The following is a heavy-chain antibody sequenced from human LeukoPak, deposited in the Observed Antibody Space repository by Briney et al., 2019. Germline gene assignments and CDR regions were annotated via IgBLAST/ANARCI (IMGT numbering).Heavy chain of an antibody. J-gene: IGHJ6*02. CDR2: ISYDGSNK. D-gene: IGHD2-2*01. Sequence: HPGRSLRLSCAASGFTFSSYGMHWVRQAPGKGLEWVAVISYDGSNKYYADSVKGRFTTSRDNSKNTLYLQMNSLRAEDTAVYYCAFSSTSCYPPSQWSCIYYYYYGMDVWGQGTTVTVSS. CDR1: GFTFSSYG. V-gene: IGHV3-30*03. CDR3: AFSSTSCYPPSQWSCIYYYYYGMDV.